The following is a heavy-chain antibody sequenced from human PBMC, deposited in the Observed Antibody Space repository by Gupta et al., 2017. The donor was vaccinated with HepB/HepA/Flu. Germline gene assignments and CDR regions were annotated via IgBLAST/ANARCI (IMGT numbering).Heavy chain of an antibody. V-gene: IGHV3-66*01. CDR1: GFTVSSNY. J-gene: IGHJ2*01. D-gene: IGHD1-1*01. CDR2: IYRGGSI. CDR3: ARDRWNIYWYLDL. Sequence: EVQLVESGGGLVQPGGSLRLSCAASGFTVSSNYRSWVRQAQGKGLEWVSVIYRGGSIYYADAVKGRFTVSRDNSKNTLYLQMNSLRDEDTAVYYCARDRWNIYWYLDLWGRGTLVTVSS.